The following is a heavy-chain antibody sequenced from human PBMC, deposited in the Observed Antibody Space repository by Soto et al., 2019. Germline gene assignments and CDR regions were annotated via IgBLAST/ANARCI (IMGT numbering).Heavy chain of an antibody. CDR2: TRNKANSYTT. CDR1: GFTFSDHS. J-gene: IGHJ3*02. V-gene: IGHV3-72*01. D-gene: IGHD1-26*01. Sequence: EVQLVESGGGLVQPGGSLRLSCAASGFTFSDHSMDWVRQAPGKGLDWVGRTRNKANSYTTEYAASVKGRFTISRDDSKISLYLQMNSLKTVDTAVYYCVRVGVASWAGFALDIWGQGTMVTVSS. CDR3: VRVGVASWAGFALDI.